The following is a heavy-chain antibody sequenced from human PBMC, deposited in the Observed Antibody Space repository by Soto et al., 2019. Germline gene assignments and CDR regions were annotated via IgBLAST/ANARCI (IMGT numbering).Heavy chain of an antibody. D-gene: IGHD6-6*01. CDR1: GGTFSSYA. CDR3: ARERRTGEYSSSSRSGY. CDR2: IIPIFGTA. Sequence: SVKVSCKASGGTFSSYAISWVRQAPGQGLEWMGGIIPIFGTANYAQKFQGRVTITADESTSTAYMELSSLRSEDTAVYYCARERRTGEYSSSSRSGYWGQVNLFTACS. J-gene: IGHJ4*02. V-gene: IGHV1-69*13.